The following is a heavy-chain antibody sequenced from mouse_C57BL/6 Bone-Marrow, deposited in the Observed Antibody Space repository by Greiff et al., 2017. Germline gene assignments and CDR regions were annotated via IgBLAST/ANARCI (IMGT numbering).Heavy chain of an antibody. Sequence: QVQLKESGAELVRPGASVTLSCKASGYTFTDYEMHWVKQTPVHGLEWIGAIDPETGGTAYNQKFKGKAILTADKSSSTAYMELRSLTSEDSAVYYCTRYVGPPAYWGQGTTLTVSS. CDR1: GYTFTDYE. D-gene: IGHD4-1*01. V-gene: IGHV1-15*01. CDR3: TRYVGPPAY. CDR2: IDPETGGT. J-gene: IGHJ2*01.